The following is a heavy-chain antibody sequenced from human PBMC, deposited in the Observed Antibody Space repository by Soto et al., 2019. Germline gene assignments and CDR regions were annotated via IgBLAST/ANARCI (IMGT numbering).Heavy chain of an antibody. D-gene: IGHD1-26*01. Sequence: VGSLRVSCAASGFTFSSYEMNWVRQAPGKGLEWVSYISSNGRTMDYADSVKGRFTISRDNAKKSLYLQLNSLRAEDTAVYYCARVGIVGPRSLDFWGQGTLVTVSS. J-gene: IGHJ4*02. V-gene: IGHV3-48*03. CDR1: GFTFSSYE. CDR3: ARVGIVGPRSLDF. CDR2: ISSNGRTM.